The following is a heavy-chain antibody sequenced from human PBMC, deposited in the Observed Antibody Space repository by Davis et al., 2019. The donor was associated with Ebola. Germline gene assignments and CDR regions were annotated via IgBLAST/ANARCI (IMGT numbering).Heavy chain of an antibody. J-gene: IGHJ6*02. V-gene: IGHV4-34*01. Sequence: SETLSLTCAVYGGSFSGYYWSWIRQLPGKGLEWIGEINHSGSTNYNPSLKSRVTISVDTSKNQFSLKLSSVTAADTAVYYCARARVEWLLSVYYGMDVWGQGTTVTVSS. CDR1: GGSFSGYY. D-gene: IGHD3-3*01. CDR2: INHSGST. CDR3: ARARVEWLLSVYYGMDV.